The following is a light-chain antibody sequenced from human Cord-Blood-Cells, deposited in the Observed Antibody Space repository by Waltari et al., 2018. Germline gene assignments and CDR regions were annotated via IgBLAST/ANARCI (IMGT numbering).Light chain of an antibody. Sequence: SYELTQPPSASVSRGQTSSITRSGDKLGDTSACWYQSKPGQSPGLVIYQDSKRPSGIPERFSGSNSGNTATLTISGTQAMDEADYYCQAWDSSTVVFGGGTKLTVL. V-gene: IGLV3-1*01. CDR1: KLGDTS. CDR2: QDS. CDR3: QAWDSSTVV. J-gene: IGLJ2*01.